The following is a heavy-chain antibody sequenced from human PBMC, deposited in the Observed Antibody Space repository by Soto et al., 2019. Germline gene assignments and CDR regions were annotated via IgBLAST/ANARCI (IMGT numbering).Heavy chain of an antibody. D-gene: IGHD3-22*01. CDR3: ARLLHDSSGYYYFDY. J-gene: IGHJ4*02. Sequence: QLQLQESGPGLVKPSETLSLTCTVSGGSISRSSYYWGWIRQSPGKGLEWIGSIHYSGTTYDNPSLKTRVTPSVDTSKNQFSLNLRSVTAADTAVYHCARLLHDSSGYYYFDYWVQGTLVTVSS. CDR2: IHYSGTT. CDR1: GGSISRSSYY. V-gene: IGHV4-39*01.